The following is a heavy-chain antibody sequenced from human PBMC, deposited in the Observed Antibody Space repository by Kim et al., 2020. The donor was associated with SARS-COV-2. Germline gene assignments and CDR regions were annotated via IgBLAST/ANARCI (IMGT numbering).Heavy chain of an antibody. Sequence: SETLSLTCAVSGGSISSSKWCSWVRQPPGKGPEWIGKIYHSGSTNYSPSLKSRATISVDKSKNQFSLKLSSVTAADTAVYYCATNGAYTSSSPSAFDIWG. D-gene: IGHD6-6*01. CDR2: IYHSGST. CDR3: ATNGAYTSSSPSAFDI. J-gene: IGHJ3*02. V-gene: IGHV4-4*02. CDR1: GGSISSSKW.